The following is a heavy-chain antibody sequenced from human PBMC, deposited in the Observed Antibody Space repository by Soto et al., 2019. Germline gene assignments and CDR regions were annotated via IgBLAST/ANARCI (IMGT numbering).Heavy chain of an antibody. Sequence: QVQLVQSGPELKKPGASVKVSCKASGYTFTSYGISWVRQAPGQGLEWMGRINANNGDTDYRQKFQGRITMTADASTDTVYMALMNLTTDDTGVYYCSRFGAYGSHWGQGTQITVSS. CDR2: INANNGDT. J-gene: IGHJ4*02. V-gene: IGHV1-18*04. CDR1: GYTFTSYG. CDR3: SRFGAYGSH. D-gene: IGHD1-26*01.